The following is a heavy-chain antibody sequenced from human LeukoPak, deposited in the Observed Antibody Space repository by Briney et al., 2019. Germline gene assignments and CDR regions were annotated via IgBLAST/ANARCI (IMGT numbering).Heavy chain of an antibody. D-gene: IGHD3-10*01. J-gene: IGHJ3*02. Sequence: SETLSLTCSVSGGSISSYYWTWIRQPPGKGLEWIGYIYYSGSTNYNPSLKSRVTVSVDTFTDHFSLKLSSVTAADTAVYYCARENTMIRGAFDAFDIWGQGTMVTVSS. CDR2: IYYSGST. CDR1: GGSISSYY. CDR3: ARENTMIRGAFDAFDI. V-gene: IGHV4-59*01.